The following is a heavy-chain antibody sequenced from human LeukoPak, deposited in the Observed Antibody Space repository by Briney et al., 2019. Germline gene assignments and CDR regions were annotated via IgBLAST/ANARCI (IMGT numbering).Heavy chain of an antibody. J-gene: IGHJ5*02. CDR1: GGSISSYY. CDR2: IYTSGST. D-gene: IGHD2-15*01. Sequence: SETLSLTCTVSGGSISSYYWSWIRQPAGKGLEWIGRIYTSGSTDYNPSLKSRVTISVDTSKNQFSLKLNSVTAADTAVYFCARGPYYCSGASCLNWFDPWGQGTLVTVSS. V-gene: IGHV4-4*07. CDR3: ARGPYYCSGASCLNWFDP.